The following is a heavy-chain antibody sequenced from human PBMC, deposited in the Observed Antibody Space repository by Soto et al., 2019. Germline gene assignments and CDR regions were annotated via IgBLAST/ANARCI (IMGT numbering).Heavy chain of an antibody. D-gene: IGHD1-26*01. CDR2: TIPHTTDT. CDR1: GFTFSDYY. J-gene: IGHJ3*01. Sequence: PGGSRRLSCVASGFTFSDYYMTWIRQAPGKGLEWVTHTIPHTTDTNYAASVKGRFTISRDNAMRSLYLQMNSLTVEDTAIYYCAKELFTGSGAAFDVWGPGTRVTVSS. V-gene: IGHV3-11*06. CDR3: AKELFTGSGAAFDV.